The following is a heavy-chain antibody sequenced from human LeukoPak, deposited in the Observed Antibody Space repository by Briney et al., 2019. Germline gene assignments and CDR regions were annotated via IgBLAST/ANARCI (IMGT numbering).Heavy chain of an antibody. D-gene: IGHD5-12*01. J-gene: IGHJ4*02. CDR2: INPSGGTT. Sequence: ASVKVSCKASGYTFTGYYMHWVRQAPGQGLEWMGIINPSGGTTNYAQKFKGRVTMTRDTSTSTVYMELSSLRSEDTAVYYCARGPSGYHNTGGQGTLVTVSS. CDR1: GYTFTGYY. CDR3: ARGPSGYHNT. V-gene: IGHV1-46*01.